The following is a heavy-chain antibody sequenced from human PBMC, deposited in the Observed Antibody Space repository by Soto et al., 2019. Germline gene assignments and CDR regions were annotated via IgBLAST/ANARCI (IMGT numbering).Heavy chain of an antibody. CDR2: ISAYNGNT. CDR1: GYTFTSYG. V-gene: IGHV1-18*01. CDR3: AIDYIMITFGGVIANGPAEYFQH. D-gene: IGHD3-16*02. Sequence: ASVKVSCKASGYTFTSYGISWVRQAPGQGLEWMGWISAYNGNTNYAQKIQGRVTMNTDTSTSTAYMELRSLRSDDTAVYYCAIDYIMITFGGVIANGPAEYFQHWGQGTLVTVSS. J-gene: IGHJ1*01.